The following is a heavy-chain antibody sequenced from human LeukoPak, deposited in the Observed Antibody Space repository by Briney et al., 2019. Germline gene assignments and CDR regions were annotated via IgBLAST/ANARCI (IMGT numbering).Heavy chain of an antibody. CDR3: ARDRWDIVVVPAATRFDY. D-gene: IGHD2-2*01. V-gene: IGHV3-30-3*01. CDR2: ISYDGSNK. CDR1: GFTFSSYA. Sequence: PGGPLRLSCAASGFTFSSYAMHWVRQAPGKGLEWVAVISYDGSNKYYADSVKGRFTISRDNSKNTLYLQMNSLRAEDTAVYYCARDRWDIVVVPAATRFDYWGQGTLVTVSS. J-gene: IGHJ4*02.